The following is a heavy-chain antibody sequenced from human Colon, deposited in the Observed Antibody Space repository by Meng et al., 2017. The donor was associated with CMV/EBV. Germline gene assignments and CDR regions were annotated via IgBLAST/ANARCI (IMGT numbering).Heavy chain of an antibody. CDR1: GFTFSSYG. V-gene: IGHV3-30*02. CDR2: IRYDGSNK. CDR3: AKGVG. D-gene: IGHD1-26*01. Sequence: GESLKISCVGSGFTFSSYGMHWVRQAPGKGLEWVAFIRYDGSNKYYADSVKGRFTISRDNSKNTLYLQMNSLRAEDTAVYYCAKGVGWGQGTLVTVSS. J-gene: IGHJ4*02.